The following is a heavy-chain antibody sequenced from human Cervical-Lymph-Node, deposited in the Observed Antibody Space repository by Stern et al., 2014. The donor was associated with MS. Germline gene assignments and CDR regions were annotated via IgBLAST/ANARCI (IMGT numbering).Heavy chain of an antibody. CDR1: GFSLISSGMS. V-gene: IGHV2-70*17. CDR3: ARTNVPHSPGFTFSYYYYAMDV. J-gene: IGHJ6*02. CDR2: IDWDDDK. D-gene: IGHD2-21*01. Sequence: QVPLRESGPALVKPTQTLTLTCTFSGFSLISSGMSVSWIRQPPGKALEWLARIDWDDDKFYSTSLRTRLTIAKDTSKNQVVLTMTNVDPVDTATYYCARTNVPHSPGFTFSYYYYAMDVWGQGTTVTVSS.